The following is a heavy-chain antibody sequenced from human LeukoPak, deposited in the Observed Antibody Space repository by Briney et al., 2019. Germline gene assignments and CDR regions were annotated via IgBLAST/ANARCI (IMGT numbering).Heavy chain of an antibody. J-gene: IGHJ3*02. V-gene: IGHV3-7*04. CDR2: IKQDGSEK. CDR3: ARGDYYDGSGYFIDAFDI. D-gene: IGHD3-22*01. Sequence: GGSLRDSCAAPLFTLSSYWMSWVRPAPGKGLEWVANIKQDGSEKYYVDSVKGGFTISRDNAKNSLSLQMNSLRAEDTAVYYCARGDYYDGSGYFIDAFDIWGQGTMVTVSS. CDR1: LFTLSSYW.